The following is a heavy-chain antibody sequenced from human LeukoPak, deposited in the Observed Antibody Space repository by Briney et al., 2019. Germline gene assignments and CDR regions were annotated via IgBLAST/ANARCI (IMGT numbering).Heavy chain of an antibody. CDR2: IYFSGST. D-gene: IGHD3-10*01. CDR1: GGSISSSSYY. Sequence: SETLSLTCTVSGGSISSSSYYWGWIRQPPGKGLEWIGIIYFSGSTYYHPSLKSRVTISVDTSKNQFSLKLSSVTAADTAVYYCARKVPGSYYTNWFDPWGQGTLVTVSS. J-gene: IGHJ5*02. V-gene: IGHV4-39*07. CDR3: ARKVPGSYYTNWFDP.